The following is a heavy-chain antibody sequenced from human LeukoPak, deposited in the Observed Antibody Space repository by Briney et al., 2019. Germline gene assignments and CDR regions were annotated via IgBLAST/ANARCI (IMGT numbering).Heavy chain of an antibody. CDR2: ISAYNGNT. D-gene: IGHD3-22*01. CDR1: GYTFTSYG. V-gene: IGHV1-18*01. Sequence: ASVKVSCKASGYTFTSYGISWVRQAPGQGLEWMGWISAYNGNTNYAQKLQGRVTMTTDTSTSTAYMELRSLRSDDTAVYYCARASSGYYDSGAFDIWGQGTTVTLSS. CDR3: ARASSGYYDSGAFDI. J-gene: IGHJ3*02.